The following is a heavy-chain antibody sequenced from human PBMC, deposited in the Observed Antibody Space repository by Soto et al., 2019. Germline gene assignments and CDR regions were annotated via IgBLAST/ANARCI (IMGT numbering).Heavy chain of an antibody. CDR1: GGTFSSYA. CDR3: ARDCSSTSRYHYYYYYGMDV. CDR2: IIPIFGTA. V-gene: IGHV1-69*13. D-gene: IGHD2-2*01. J-gene: IGHJ6*02. Sequence: ASVKVSCKASGGTFSSYAISWVRQAPGQGLEWMGGIIPIFGTANYAQKFQGRVTITADESTSTAYMELSSLRSEDTAVYYCARDCSSTSRYHYYYYYGMDVWGQGTTVTVYS.